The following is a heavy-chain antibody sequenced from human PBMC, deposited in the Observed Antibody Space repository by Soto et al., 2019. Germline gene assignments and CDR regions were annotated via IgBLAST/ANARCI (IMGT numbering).Heavy chain of an antibody. V-gene: IGHV4-30-4*01. CDR3: ARGPSGDKVDS. CDR2: IYDGGRT. Sequence: QVQLQESGPGLVKPSQTLSLTCTVSGGPISTVDYWWSWIRQSPDMGREWIGHIYDGGRTYNNPSLESRVTMSVDTSKSQLSLTLSSVSAADTAVYYCARGPSGDKVDSWGQGTLVTVSS. J-gene: IGHJ4*02. CDR1: GGPISTVDYW. D-gene: IGHD7-27*01.